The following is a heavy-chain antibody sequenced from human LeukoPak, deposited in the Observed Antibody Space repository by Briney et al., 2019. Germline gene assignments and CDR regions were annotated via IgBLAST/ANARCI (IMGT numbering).Heavy chain of an antibody. J-gene: IGHJ4*02. V-gene: IGHV1-69*02. CDR3: ARWADYGGNWVTSDY. Sequence: GASVKVSCKASGYTFTGYYMHWVRQAPGQGLEWMGRIIPILGIANYAQKFQGRVTITADKSTSTAYMELSSLRSEDTAVYYCARWADYGGNWVTSDYWGQGTLVTVSS. D-gene: IGHD4-23*01. CDR1: GYTFTGYY. CDR2: IIPILGIA.